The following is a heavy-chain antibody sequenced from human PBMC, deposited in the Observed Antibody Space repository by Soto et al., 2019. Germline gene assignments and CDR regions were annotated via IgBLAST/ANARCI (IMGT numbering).Heavy chain of an antibody. CDR2: IYYSGST. Sequence: SETLSLTCTVSGGSVSSGSYYWSWIRQPPGKGLEWIGYIYYSGSTNYNPSLKSRVTISVDTSKNQFSPKLSSVTAADTAVYYCARAGWIQLWTYDCWGQGTLVTVSS. J-gene: IGHJ4*02. V-gene: IGHV4-61*01. D-gene: IGHD5-18*01. CDR3: ARAGWIQLWTYDC. CDR1: GGSVSSGSYY.